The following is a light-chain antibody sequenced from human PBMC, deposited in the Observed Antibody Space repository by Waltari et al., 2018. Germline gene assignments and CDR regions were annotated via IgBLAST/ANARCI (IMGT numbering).Light chain of an antibody. CDR2: EVT. J-gene: IGLJ2*01. CDR1: SSDVGGYNH. CDR3: SSFTTIGTLVV. Sequence: QSALTQPASVSGSPGQSITIPCTGTSSDVGGYNHVSWYHQQPGKAPKPLILEVTNRPSGISNRFSGSKSGNTASLTISGLQAEDEGEYYCSSFTTIGTLVVFGGGTKVTVL. V-gene: IGLV2-14*01.